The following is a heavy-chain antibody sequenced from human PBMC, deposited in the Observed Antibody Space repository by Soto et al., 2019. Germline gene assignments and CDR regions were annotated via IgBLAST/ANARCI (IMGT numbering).Heavy chain of an antibody. D-gene: IGHD2-21*02. CDR1: GASIRRTDFY. J-gene: IGHJ5*02. CDR3: VSTARQGAVDPLWFDR. CDR2: VYYTGST. Sequence: SETLSLTCTVSGASIRRTDFYWSWIRKAPRKGLEWIGYVYYTGSTYYNPSLMSRLTISVDTSKIQFSLKLTSVSAAETAVFYCVSTARQGAVDPLWFDRGGRGSQVTVSS. V-gene: IGHV4-30-4*01.